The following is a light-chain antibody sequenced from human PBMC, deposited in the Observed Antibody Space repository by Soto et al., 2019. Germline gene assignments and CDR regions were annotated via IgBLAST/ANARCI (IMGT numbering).Light chain of an antibody. J-gene: IGKJ4*01. V-gene: IGKV2-30*01. CDR3: MQYTHGPQS. CDR2: AVS. CDR1: QSLLSSYGDTL. Sequence: DVVMTQSPPSLPVSLGQPASISCRSSQSLLSSYGDTLLDWFHQRPGQSPRRLVHAVSKRDSGVPYRFGGSGSNTNFTLKITGVEAEDVEIYYCMQYTHGPQSFGGGTKVDIK.